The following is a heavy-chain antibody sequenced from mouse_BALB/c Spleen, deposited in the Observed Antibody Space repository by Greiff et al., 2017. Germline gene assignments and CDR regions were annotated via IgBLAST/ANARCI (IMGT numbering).Heavy chain of an antibody. D-gene: IGHD2-3*01. J-gene: IGHJ2*01. CDR1: GFTFSSYA. V-gene: IGHV5-6-5*01. CDR2: ISSGGST. CDR3: ARNYDGYYVSDY. Sequence: EVKLVESGGGLVKPGGSLKLSCAASGFTFSSYAMSWVRQTPEKRLEWVASISSGGSTYYPDSVMGRFTISRDNARNILYLQMSSLRSEDTAMYYCARNYDGYYVSDYWGQGTTLTVSS.